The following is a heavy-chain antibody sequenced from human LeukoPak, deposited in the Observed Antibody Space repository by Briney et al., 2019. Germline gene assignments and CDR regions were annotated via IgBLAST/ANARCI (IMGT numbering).Heavy chain of an antibody. CDR1: GFTVSSNY. V-gene: IGHV3-53*01. Sequence: GGSLRLSCAASGFTVSSNYMSWVRQAPGKGLEWVSVISSGGSTYYADSVKGRFTISRDNSKNTLYLQMNSLRAEDTAVYYCAGGGYSSSWIIDYWGQGTLVTVSS. D-gene: IGHD6-13*01. CDR3: AGGGYSSSWIIDY. J-gene: IGHJ4*02. CDR2: ISSGGST.